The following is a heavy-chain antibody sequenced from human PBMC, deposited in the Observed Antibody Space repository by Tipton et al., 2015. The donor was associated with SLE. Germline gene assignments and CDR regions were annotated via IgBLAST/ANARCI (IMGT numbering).Heavy chain of an antibody. CDR2: IYYSGST. D-gene: IGHD2-15*01. CDR3: AICCSGGSFDY. V-gene: IGHV4-59*01. CDR1: GGSISSYY. Sequence: LRLSCAVSGGSISSYYWSWIRQPPGKGLERIGYIYYSGSTNYNPSLKSRVTISVDTSKNQFSLKLSSVTAADTAVYYCAICCSGGSFDYWGQGTLVTVSS. J-gene: IGHJ4*02.